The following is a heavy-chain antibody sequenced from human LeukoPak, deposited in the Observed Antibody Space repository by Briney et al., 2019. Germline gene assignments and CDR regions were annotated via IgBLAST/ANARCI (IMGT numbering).Heavy chain of an antibody. CDR3: ARDDNWNDKPFDF. J-gene: IGHJ4*02. CDR1: GFNLRDYN. D-gene: IGHD1-20*01. CDR2: ISTSSSYI. Sequence: GGSLRLSCAASGFNLRDYNMNWVRQAPGKGLEWVSSISTSSSYIYYADSVKGRFTISRDNAENSLYLQMHSLRVEDTALYYCARDDNWNDKPFDFWGQGTLVTVSS. V-gene: IGHV3-21*01.